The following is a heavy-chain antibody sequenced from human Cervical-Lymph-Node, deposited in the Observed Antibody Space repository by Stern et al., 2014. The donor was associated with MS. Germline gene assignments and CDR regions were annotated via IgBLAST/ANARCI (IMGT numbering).Heavy chain of an antibody. CDR3: RSGGTYYYDGMDV. CDR2: RTPNSGNT. V-gene: IGHV1-8*01. Sequence: QLVQSGAEVKKPGASVKVSCKASGYTFTLYDINWVRQATGQGLEWMGWRTPNSGNTGYAQKFQGRITMTRNTSTSTAYMELSSLRSEDTAVYFCRSGGTYYYDGMDVWGQGTTVIVS. CDR1: GYTFTLYD. D-gene: IGHD2-15*01. J-gene: IGHJ6*02.